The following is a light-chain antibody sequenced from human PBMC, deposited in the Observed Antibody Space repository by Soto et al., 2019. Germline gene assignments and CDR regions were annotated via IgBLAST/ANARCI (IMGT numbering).Light chain of an antibody. Sequence: DIQLTQSPSFLSASVGDRVTITCRASQGVSNYLAWYQQNPGTVPKLLIYAASTVQSGVPSRFSGSGSGAEFTLTITSLQPEDFATYYCQQFKSFPSTFGGGTRVEI. J-gene: IGKJ4*01. V-gene: IGKV1-9*01. CDR2: AAS. CDR3: QQFKSFPST. CDR1: QGVSNY.